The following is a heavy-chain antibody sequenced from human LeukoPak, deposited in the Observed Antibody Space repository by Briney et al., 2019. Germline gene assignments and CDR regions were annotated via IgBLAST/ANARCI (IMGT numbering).Heavy chain of an antibody. CDR2: ISSSSSYI. V-gene: IGHV3-21*01. CDR1: GFTFSSYS. J-gene: IGHJ3*02. D-gene: IGHD3-9*01. Sequence: GGSLRLSCAAPGFTFSSYSMNWVRQAPGKGLEWVSSISSSSSYIYYADSVKGRFTISRDNAKNSLYLQMNSLRAEDTAVYYCARERGSGATDILTGYYNDAFDIWGQGTMVTVSS. CDR3: ARERGSGATDILTGYYNDAFDI.